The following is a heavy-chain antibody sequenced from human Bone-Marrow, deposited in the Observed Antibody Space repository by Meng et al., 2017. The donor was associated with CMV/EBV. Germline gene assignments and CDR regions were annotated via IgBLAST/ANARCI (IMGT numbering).Heavy chain of an antibody. V-gene: IGHV3-11*04. CDR3: ARSARYSSGWSVYYYYGMDV. D-gene: IGHD6-19*01. Sequence: GSLKIHCAAPGFTFNDYYMSWIRQAPGKGLEWLSYISSSGSTIYYADSVKGRFTISRDNAKNSLYLQMNSLRAEDTAVYYCARSARYSSGWSVYYYYGMDVWGQGTTVTVSS. J-gene: IGHJ6*02. CDR2: ISSSGSTI. CDR1: GFTFNDYY.